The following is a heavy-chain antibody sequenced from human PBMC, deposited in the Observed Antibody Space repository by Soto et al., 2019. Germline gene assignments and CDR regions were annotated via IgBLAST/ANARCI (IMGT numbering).Heavy chain of an antibody. Sequence: QVQLVQSGAEVKKPGASVKVSCKASGYTFSSYAISWVRQAPGQGLEWMGGIIPIFGTANYAQKFQGRVTITADKSTSTAYMELSSLRSEDTAVYYCARGEYSSSWYYYYYGMDVWGQGTTVTVSS. V-gene: IGHV1-69*06. CDR1: GYTFSSYA. CDR2: IIPIFGTA. J-gene: IGHJ6*02. D-gene: IGHD6-6*01. CDR3: ARGEYSSSWYYYYYGMDV.